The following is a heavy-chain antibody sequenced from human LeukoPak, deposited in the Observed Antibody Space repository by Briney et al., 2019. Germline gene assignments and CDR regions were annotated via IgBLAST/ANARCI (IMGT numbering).Heavy chain of an antibody. CDR3: ARDSTTWLRAGY. D-gene: IGHD6-19*01. J-gene: IGHJ4*02. V-gene: IGHV3-66*01. Sequence: GGSLRLSCAASGFAVSNEYMNWVRQAPGKGLEGVSVIHRDGRTFYADSVKARFTVSRDSSKNTISLQMDSLRAEDTAVYYCARDSTTWLRAGYWGQGALVTVSS. CDR2: IHRDGRT. CDR1: GFAVSNEY.